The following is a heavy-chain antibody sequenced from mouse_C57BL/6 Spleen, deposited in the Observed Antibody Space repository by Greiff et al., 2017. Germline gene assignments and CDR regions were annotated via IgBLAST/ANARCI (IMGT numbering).Heavy chain of an antibody. CDR3: ARCDGSRTGYYFDY. CDR1: GFNINDYY. J-gene: IGHJ2*01. D-gene: IGHD1-1*01. V-gene: IGHV14-2*01. CDR2: IDPADGET. Sequence: VQLQQPGAELVKPGASVKLSCTASGFNINDYYMHWVKQRTEQGLEWIGKIDPADGETKYAPKFQGKATITADKSSNTAYLQLSSLTSEDTAVYYCARCDGSRTGYYFDYWGQGTTLTVSS.